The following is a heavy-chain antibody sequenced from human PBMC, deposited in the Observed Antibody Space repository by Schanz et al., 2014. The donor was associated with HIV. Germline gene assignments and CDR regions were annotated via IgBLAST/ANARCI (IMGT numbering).Heavy chain of an antibody. CDR3: ARAMLISGTGYWTGENY. Sequence: VQLLESGGGLVQPGGSLRLSCVGSGFIIDNYWMSWVRQAPGSGLEWVANIKPDGSETYYVGSVRGRFTISRDNAKNSLYLQMTGLKAEDTAVYYCARAMLISGTGYWTGENYWGQGTLVIVSS. CDR2: IKPDGSET. D-gene: IGHD3-10*01. J-gene: IGHJ4*02. V-gene: IGHV3-7*01. CDR1: GFIIDNYW.